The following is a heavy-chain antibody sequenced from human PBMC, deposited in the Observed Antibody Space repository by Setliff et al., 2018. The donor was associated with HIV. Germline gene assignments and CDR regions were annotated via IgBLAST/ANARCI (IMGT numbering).Heavy chain of an antibody. CDR3: AKDGWGYDYVGAYYFDY. CDR2: ISWDGDMT. V-gene: IGHV3-43*01. D-gene: IGHD5-12*01. CDR1: GFTVSNDY. Sequence: GGSLRLSCAASGFTVSNDYMSWVRQAPGRGLEWVSLISWDGDMTYYADSVKGRFTISRDNSKNSLYLQMNSLTTEDTGLYYCAKDGWGYDYVGAYYFDYWGQGTPVTVSS. J-gene: IGHJ4*02.